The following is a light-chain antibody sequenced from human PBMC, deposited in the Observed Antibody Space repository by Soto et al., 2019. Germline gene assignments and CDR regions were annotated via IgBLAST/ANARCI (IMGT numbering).Light chain of an antibody. V-gene: IGLV1-40*01. CDR1: SSNIGAGYD. CDR3: QSYDSSLSGYV. CDR2: GNS. Sequence: QYVLTQPPSVSGAPGQRVAISCTWSSSNIGAGYDVHWYQQLPGTAPKLLIYGNSNRPSGVPDRFSGSKSGTSASLAITGLQAEDEADYYCQSYDSSLSGYVFGTGTKVTVL. J-gene: IGLJ1*01.